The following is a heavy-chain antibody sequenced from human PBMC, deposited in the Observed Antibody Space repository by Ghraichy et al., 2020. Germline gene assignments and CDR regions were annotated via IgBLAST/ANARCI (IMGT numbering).Heavy chain of an antibody. CDR1: GGSVSAYY. CDR2: ITHNRDT. Sequence: SQTLSLTCAVYGGSVSAYYWSWIRQPPGKGLEWIGDITHNRDTNYNPSLQSRVTILVDTSKNQFSLKLSSVTAADTAVYFCAREGIWPYSRSWYRGFDIWGQGTMVTVSS. CDR3: AREGIWPYSRSWYRGFDI. V-gene: IGHV4-34*01. J-gene: IGHJ3*02. D-gene: IGHD6-13*01.